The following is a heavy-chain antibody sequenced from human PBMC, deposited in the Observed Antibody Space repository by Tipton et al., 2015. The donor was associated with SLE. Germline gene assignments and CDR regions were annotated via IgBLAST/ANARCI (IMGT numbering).Heavy chain of an antibody. CDR1: GGSISGSSYY. CDR3: ARASDYYYMDV. V-gene: IGHV4-39*07. Sequence: TLSLTCTVSGGSISGSSYYWGWIRQPPGKGLEWIGSIYYSGSTYYNPSLKSRVTISVDTSKNQFSLKLSSVTAADTAVYYCARASDYYYMDVWGKGTTVTVSS. J-gene: IGHJ6*03. CDR2: IYYSGST.